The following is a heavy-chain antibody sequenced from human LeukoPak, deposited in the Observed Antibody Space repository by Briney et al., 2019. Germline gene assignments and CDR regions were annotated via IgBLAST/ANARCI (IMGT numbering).Heavy chain of an antibody. CDR3: ARVQHSGWLVRYYYYYMDV. D-gene: IGHD6-19*01. V-gene: IGHV1-18*01. CDR1: GGTFSSYA. Sequence: ASVKVSCKASGGTFSSYAISWVRQAPGQGLEWMGWISAYNGNTNYAQKLQGRVTMTTDTSTSTAYMELRSLRSDDTAVYYCARVQHSGWLVRYYYYYMDVWGKGTTVTISS. CDR2: ISAYNGNT. J-gene: IGHJ6*03.